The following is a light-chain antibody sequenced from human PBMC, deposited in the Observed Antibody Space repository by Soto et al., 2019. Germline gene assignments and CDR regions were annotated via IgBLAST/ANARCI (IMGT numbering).Light chain of an antibody. CDR2: RAS. CDR1: ENIRSL. CDR3: QQSYRIPLT. V-gene: IGKV1-39*01. J-gene: IGKJ4*01. Sequence: DIQMTQSASSLSASVGDRVTITCRASENIRSLLNWYQQKPGKAPKLLIYRASSLQSGVPSRFSGSGSGTDFTLTISSLQPEDFASYYCQQSYRIPLTFGGGTKVEIK.